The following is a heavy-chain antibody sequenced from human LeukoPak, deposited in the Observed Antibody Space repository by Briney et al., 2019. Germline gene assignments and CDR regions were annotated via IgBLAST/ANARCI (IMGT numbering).Heavy chain of an antibody. CDR2: INSDGSST. CDR1: GFTFSSYW. D-gene: IGHD2-2*01. CDR3: ARGLGCSSTSCYYYYYMDV. J-gene: IGHJ6*03. Sequence: GGSLRLSCAASGFTFSSYWMHWVRHAPGKGLVWVSRINSDGSSTSYADSVKGRFTISRDNAKNTLYLQMNSLRAEDTAVYYCARGLGCSSTSCYYYYYMDVWGKGTTVTVSS. V-gene: IGHV3-74*01.